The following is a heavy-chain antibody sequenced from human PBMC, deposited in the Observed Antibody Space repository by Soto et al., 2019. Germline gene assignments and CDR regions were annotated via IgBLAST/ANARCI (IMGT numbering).Heavy chain of an antibody. D-gene: IGHD4-4*01. J-gene: IGHJ4*02. CDR1: GFSFSSAW. CDR2: MNEDGSER. V-gene: IGHV3-7*03. Sequence: PGRSLRLSCAVAGFSFSSAWMTWIRQAPGKGLERVAIMNEDGSERYYVDSVKGRFTISRDNAKNALFLQMNSLRVEDTAVYFCERDRAYSRFDYWGQGSLVTVSS. CDR3: ERDRAYSRFDY.